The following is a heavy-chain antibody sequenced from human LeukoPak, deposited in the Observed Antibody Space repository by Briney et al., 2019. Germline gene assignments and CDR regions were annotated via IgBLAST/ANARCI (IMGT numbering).Heavy chain of an antibody. V-gene: IGHV4-31*03. CDR3: ARWNGGYKGSYYYYGMDV. CDR2: IYYSGNT. Sequence: SETLSLTCTVSGGSISSGNYYWSWIRQHPGKGLEWIGYIYYSGNTYYNPSLKSRVAISVDTSKNQFSLKLSSVTAADTAVYYCARWNGGYKGSYYYYGMDVWGQGTTVTVSS. CDR1: GGSISSGNYY. D-gene: IGHD5-24*01. J-gene: IGHJ6*02.